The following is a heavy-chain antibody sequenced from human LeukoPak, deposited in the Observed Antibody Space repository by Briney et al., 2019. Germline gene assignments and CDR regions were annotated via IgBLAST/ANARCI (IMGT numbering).Heavy chain of an antibody. CDR2: TYTSGST. D-gene: IGHD6-13*01. CDR3: ARVSSSWYQDWYFDL. Sequence: SETLSLTCSVSGASITSGGYYWSWIRQPAGKGLEWTGRTYTSGSTNYNPSLKSRVTMSVDMSKNQFSLKLSSMIAADTAVYYCARVSSSWYQDWYFDLWGRGTLVTVPS. V-gene: IGHV4-61*02. J-gene: IGHJ2*01. CDR1: GASITSGGYY.